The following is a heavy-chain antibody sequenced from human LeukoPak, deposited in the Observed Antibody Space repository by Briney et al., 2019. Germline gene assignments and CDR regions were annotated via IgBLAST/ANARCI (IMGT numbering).Heavy chain of an antibody. Sequence: ASVKVSCKASGYTFTGYYMHWVRQAPGQGLEWMGWINPNSGGTNYAQKFQGRVTMTRDTSISTAYMELSRLRSDDTAVYYCARAHPDYYDNSGYLYFNWGQGTLVTVSS. CDR2: INPNSGGT. V-gene: IGHV1-2*02. J-gene: IGHJ4*02. D-gene: IGHD3-22*01. CDR1: GYTFTGYY. CDR3: ARAHPDYYDNSGYLYFN.